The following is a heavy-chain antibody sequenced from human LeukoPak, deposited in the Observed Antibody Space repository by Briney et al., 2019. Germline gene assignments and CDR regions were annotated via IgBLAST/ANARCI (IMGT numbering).Heavy chain of an antibody. D-gene: IGHD3-10*01. CDR1: GFTFSSYG. V-gene: IGHV3-23*01. CDR2: ISGRGAGT. Sequence: GGSLRLSCAASGFTFSSYGMSWVRQAPGKGLEWVSGISGRGAGTYYADSVKGRFTISRDNSKNTLYLQMNSLRVEDTAVYYCAKGFYGELLFDYWGQGTLVAVSS. CDR3: AKGFYGELLFDY. J-gene: IGHJ4*02.